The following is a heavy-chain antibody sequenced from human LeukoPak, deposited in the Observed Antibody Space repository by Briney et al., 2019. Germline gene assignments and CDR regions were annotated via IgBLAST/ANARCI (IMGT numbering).Heavy chain of an antibody. V-gene: IGHV3-23*01. Sequence: GGSLRLSCAASGFTFSSYGMSWVRQAPGKGLEWVSAISGSGGSTYYADSVKGRFTISRDNSKNTLYLQMNSLRAEDTAVYYCAKDFRDSSGYYVGYWGQGTLVTVSS. J-gene: IGHJ4*02. CDR1: GFTFSSYG. CDR3: AKDFRDSSGYYVGY. CDR2: ISGSGGST. D-gene: IGHD3-22*01.